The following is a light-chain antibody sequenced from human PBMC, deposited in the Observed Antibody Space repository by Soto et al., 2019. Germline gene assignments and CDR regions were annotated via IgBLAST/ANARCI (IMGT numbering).Light chain of an antibody. CDR2: EVS. J-gene: IGLJ2*01. CDR3: SSYTRSSTGV. Sequence: QSALTQPASVSGSPGQSITISCTGTNSDVGAYNYVSWYQQHPGKAPKLMIYEVSNRPSGVSNRLSGSKSGNTASLTISGLQAEDEADYYCSSYTRSSTGVFGGGTKLTVL. V-gene: IGLV2-14*01. CDR1: NSDVGAYNY.